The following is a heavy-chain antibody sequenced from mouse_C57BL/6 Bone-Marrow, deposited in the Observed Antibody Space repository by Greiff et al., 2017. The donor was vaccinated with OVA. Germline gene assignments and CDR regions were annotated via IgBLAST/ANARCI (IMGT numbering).Heavy chain of an antibody. V-gene: IGHV1-26*01. CDR2: INPNNGGT. Sequence: VQLQQSGPELVKPGASVKISCKASGYTFTDYYMNWVKQSHGKSLEWIGDINPNNGGTSYNQKFKGKATLTVDKSSSTAYMELRSLTSEDSAVYYCARSNRFAYWGQGTLVTVSA. J-gene: IGHJ3*01. CDR1: GYTFTDYY. CDR3: ARSNRFAY.